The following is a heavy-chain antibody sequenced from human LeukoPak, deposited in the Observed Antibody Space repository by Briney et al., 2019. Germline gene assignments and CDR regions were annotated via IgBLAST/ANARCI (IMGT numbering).Heavy chain of an antibody. CDR3: ARGSLFYGSSGFNL. V-gene: IGHV4-34*01. D-gene: IGHD3-22*01. CDR2: IHHSGTA. Sequence: SETLSLTCAVFGGSFSGYYWTWIRQPPGMGLEWIGEIHHSGTANYNPSLKSRVTMSIDTSKSQLSLKLTSVTAADAALYYCARGSLFYGSSGFNLWGQGTMVTVSS. J-gene: IGHJ3*01. CDR1: GGSFSGYY.